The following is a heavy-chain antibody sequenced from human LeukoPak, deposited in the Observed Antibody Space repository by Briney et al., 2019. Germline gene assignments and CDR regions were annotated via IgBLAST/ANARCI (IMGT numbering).Heavy chain of an antibody. Sequence: PSETLSLTCTVSGYSISSGYYWGWIRQPPGKGLEWIGSIYHSGSTYYNPSLKSRVTISVDTSKNQFSLKLSSVTAADTAVYYCARDEITMVRGVTPFDYWGQGTLVTVSS. CDR1: GYSISSGYY. D-gene: IGHD3-10*01. V-gene: IGHV4-38-2*02. J-gene: IGHJ4*02. CDR2: IYHSGST. CDR3: ARDEITMVRGVTPFDY.